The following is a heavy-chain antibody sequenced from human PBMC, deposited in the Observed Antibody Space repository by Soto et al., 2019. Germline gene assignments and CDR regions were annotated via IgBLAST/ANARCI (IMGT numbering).Heavy chain of an antibody. CDR3: ARVSEMGTMSKGYYYYMDV. D-gene: IGHD5-12*01. CDR1: GDTFNNHT. CDR2: IIPVLGVA. V-gene: IGHV1-69*02. J-gene: IGHJ6*03. Sequence: QVQLVQSGAEVKKPGSSVTVSCKASGDTFNNHTISWVRQAPGQGLEWMGRIIPVLGVANYAQKFQGRVTITADKSTSTAYMEVSSLRSEDTAMYYCARVSEMGTMSKGYYYYMDVWGKGTTGTVSS.